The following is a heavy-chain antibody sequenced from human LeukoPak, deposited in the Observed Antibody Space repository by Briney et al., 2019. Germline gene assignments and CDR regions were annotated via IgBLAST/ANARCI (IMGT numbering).Heavy chain of an antibody. Sequence: PGGSLRLSCAASVFTFNDFAMTWVRQAPGKGLGWVSSIGDAGTYYADSVKGRFTISRDNSKNMLYLQLNSLRAGDTAMYYCAKNLGPFDVRGQGTMVTVSS. J-gene: IGHJ3*01. CDR2: IGDAGT. D-gene: IGHD3-16*01. CDR1: VFTFNDFA. V-gene: IGHV3-23*01. CDR3: AKNLGPFDV.